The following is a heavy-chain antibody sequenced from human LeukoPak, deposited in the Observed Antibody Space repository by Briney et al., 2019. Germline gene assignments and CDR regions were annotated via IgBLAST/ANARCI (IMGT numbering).Heavy chain of an antibody. V-gene: IGHV4-59*08. CDR1: GGSISSYY. J-gene: IGHJ5*02. CDR2: IYYSGST. D-gene: IGHD6-19*01. Sequence: SETLSLTCTVSGGSISSYYWSWIRQPPGKGLEWIGYIYYSGSTNYNPSLKSRVTISVDTSKNQFSLKLSSVTAADTAVYYCARHRSGSSWFAPWGQGTLVTVSS. CDR3: ARHRSGSSWFAP.